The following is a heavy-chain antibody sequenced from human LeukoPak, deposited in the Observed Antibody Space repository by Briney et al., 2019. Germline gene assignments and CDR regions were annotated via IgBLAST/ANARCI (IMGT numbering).Heavy chain of an antibody. CDR2: LSGRGSGGST. CDR3: AKERENVVPGPIRY. D-gene: IGHD2-2*01. V-gene: IGHV3-23*01. J-gene: IGHJ4*02. Sequence: GGSLRLSCAASGLSFSNYTMSWVRQAPGTGLQWVSALSGRGSGGSTYYADSVKGRFTISRDNSKNTLYLQMNSLRAEDTAVYYCAKERENVVPGPIRYWGQGTLVTVSS. CDR1: GLSFSNYT.